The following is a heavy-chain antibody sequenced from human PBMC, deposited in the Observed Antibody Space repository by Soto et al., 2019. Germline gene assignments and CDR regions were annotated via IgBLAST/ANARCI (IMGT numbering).Heavy chain of an antibody. D-gene: IGHD6-13*01. Sequence: ETRALTFAVSVCSIWSYYESWMRPPPGKGLEWIGYIYYSGSTNYTPSLKSRVTISVDTSKNQFSLKLSSVTAADTAVYYCARLEQPAHYYYYYMDVWVKRNNVTVS. V-gene: IGHV4-59*08. CDR3: ARLEQPAHYYYYYMDV. CDR2: IYYSGST. CDR1: VCSIWSYY. J-gene: IGHJ6*03.